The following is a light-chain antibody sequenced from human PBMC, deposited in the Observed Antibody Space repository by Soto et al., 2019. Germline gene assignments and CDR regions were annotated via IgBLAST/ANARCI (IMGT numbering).Light chain of an antibody. Sequence: QSVLTQPPSVSGAPGQRVTISCTGGSSNIGAGYDVHWYQQLPGTAPKLLIFGNSNRPSGVPDRFSGSKYGTSASLAITGLQAEDESDYYCQSYDDSLSGWVFGGGTKVTVL. CDR2: GNS. V-gene: IGLV1-40*01. J-gene: IGLJ3*02. CDR1: SSNIGAGYD. CDR3: QSYDDSLSGWV.